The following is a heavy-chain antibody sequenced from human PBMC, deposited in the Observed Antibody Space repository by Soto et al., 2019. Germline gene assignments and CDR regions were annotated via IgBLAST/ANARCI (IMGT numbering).Heavy chain of an antibody. CDR1: GGTFSSYA. Sequence: SVKVSCKAPGGTFSSYAISWVRQAPGQGLEWMGGIIPIFGTANYAQKFQGRVTITADESTSTAYMELSSLGSEDTAVYYCARAFYRRRNYYGSGSLNYGMDVWGQGTTVTVSS. J-gene: IGHJ6*02. D-gene: IGHD3-10*01. V-gene: IGHV1-69*13. CDR2: IIPIFGTA. CDR3: ARAFYRRRNYYGSGSLNYGMDV.